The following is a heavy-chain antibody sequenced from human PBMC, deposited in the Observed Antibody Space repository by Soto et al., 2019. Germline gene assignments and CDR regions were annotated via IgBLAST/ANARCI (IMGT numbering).Heavy chain of an antibody. V-gene: IGHV3-30*04. Sequence: QVQLVESGGGVVQPGRSLRLSCAASGFTFSSYAMHWVRQAPGKGLEWVAVIAYDGRNKYHADSVKGRFTIARDNSKNTLYLQMNSLRIEDTAVYDCARELERVFDFWGQGTLVTVSS. CDR1: GFTFSSYA. CDR2: IAYDGRNK. D-gene: IGHD1-1*01. CDR3: ARELERVFDF. J-gene: IGHJ4*02.